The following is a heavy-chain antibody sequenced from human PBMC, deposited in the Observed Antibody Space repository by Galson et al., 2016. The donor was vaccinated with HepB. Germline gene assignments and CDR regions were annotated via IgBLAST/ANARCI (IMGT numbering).Heavy chain of an antibody. V-gene: IGHV3-53*01. CDR2: IYSGGTT. D-gene: IGHD3-10*01. CDR1: DFTVSNNY. J-gene: IGHJ4*02. Sequence: SLRLSCAASDFTVSNNYMMWVRQAPGKGLEWVSLIYSGGTTHYTDSVKGRFTISRDSSKNTLYLLLNSLRAEDTAMYYCATLNYYSGRHDWGPGTLVTVSS. CDR3: ATLNYYSGRHD.